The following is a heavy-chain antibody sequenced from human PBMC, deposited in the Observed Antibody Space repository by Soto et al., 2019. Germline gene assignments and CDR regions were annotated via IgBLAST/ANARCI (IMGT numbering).Heavy chain of an antibody. D-gene: IGHD3-10*01. Sequence: QVQLVQSGAEVKKPGASVMVSCKASGYTFTTYAMHWVRQAPGQSLEWMGWINTGNGNTKYSHRFQGRVTFTRDTSANIVYMQLCSLRSEDTAVYYCTRVGDHYGSGFDYWGQGMLVTVSS. CDR2: INTGNGNT. J-gene: IGHJ4*02. CDR1: GYTFTTYA. V-gene: IGHV1-3*04. CDR3: TRVGDHYGSGFDY.